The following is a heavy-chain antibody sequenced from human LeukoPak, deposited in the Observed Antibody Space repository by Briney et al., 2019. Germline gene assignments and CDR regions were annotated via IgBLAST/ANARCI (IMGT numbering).Heavy chain of an antibody. V-gene: IGHV4-34*01. CDR1: GGSFSGYY. CDR3: ARESVDSHFDY. D-gene: IGHD5-12*01. J-gene: IGHJ4*02. Sequence: SETLSLTCAVYGGSFSGYYWSWIRQPPGKGPEWIGEINHSGSTNYNPSLKSRVTISVDTSKNQFSLKLSSVTAADTAVYYCARESVDSHFDYWGQGTLVTVSS. CDR2: INHSGST.